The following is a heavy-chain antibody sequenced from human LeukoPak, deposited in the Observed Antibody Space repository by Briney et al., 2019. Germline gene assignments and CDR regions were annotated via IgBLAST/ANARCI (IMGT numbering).Heavy chain of an antibody. D-gene: IGHD6-13*01. CDR1: GFSFSSYS. CDR3: AREAAAGQFDY. V-gene: IGHV3-21*01. Sequence: GSLRLSCAASGFSFSSYSMNWVRPAPGKGLEWVSSISSSSSYIYYADSVKGRFTISRDNAKNSLYLQMNSLRAEDTAVYYCAREAAAGQFDYWGQGTLVTVSS. CDR2: ISSSSSYI. J-gene: IGHJ4*02.